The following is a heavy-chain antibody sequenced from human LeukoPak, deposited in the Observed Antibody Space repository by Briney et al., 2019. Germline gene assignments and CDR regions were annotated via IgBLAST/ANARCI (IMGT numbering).Heavy chain of an antibody. CDR1: GFTFSSYE. Sequence: GGSLRLSCAASGFTFSSYEMAWVRQAPGKGLEWVSYISSGGSTIYYADSVKGRFTISRDNAKNSLYLQMNSLIAEDTAVYYCARITVVITYFDYWGQGALVTVSS. CDR2: ISSGGSTI. V-gene: IGHV3-48*03. CDR3: ARITVVITYFDY. D-gene: IGHD3-22*01. J-gene: IGHJ4*02.